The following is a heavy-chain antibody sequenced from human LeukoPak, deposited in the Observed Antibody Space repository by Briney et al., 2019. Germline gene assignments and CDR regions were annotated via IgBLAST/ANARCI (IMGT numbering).Heavy chain of an antibody. CDR1: GYTFTHYG. D-gene: IGHD3-16*01. Sequence: GASVNVSCKASGYTFTHYGITWGRQAPGQGLAGMGWINICNGDTKCAQKLQGRVTMTTDTSTSTAFMELRSLRSDDSAVYYCARGIRSPLFDYWGLGTLVTVSP. CDR3: ARGIRSPLFDY. CDR2: INICNGDT. V-gene: IGHV1-18*01. J-gene: IGHJ4*02.